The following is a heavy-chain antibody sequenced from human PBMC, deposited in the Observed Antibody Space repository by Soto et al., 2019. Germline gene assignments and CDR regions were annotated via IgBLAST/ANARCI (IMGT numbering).Heavy chain of an antibody. CDR1: GGSISSSNW. D-gene: IGHD3-22*01. J-gene: IGHJ5*02. V-gene: IGHV4-4*02. CDR3: ARVLSYYDSSGSWFDP. CDR2: IYHSGST. Sequence: SETLSLTCAVSGGSISSSNWWSWVRQPPGKGLEWIGEIYHSGSTNYNPSLKSRVTISVDKSKNQFSLKLSSVTAADTAVYYCARVLSYYDSSGSWFDPWGQGTLVTVSS.